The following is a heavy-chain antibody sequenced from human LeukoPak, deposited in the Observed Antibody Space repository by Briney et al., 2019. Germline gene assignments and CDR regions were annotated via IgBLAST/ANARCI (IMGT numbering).Heavy chain of an antibody. CDR2: ISDDGRGK. J-gene: IGHJ4*02. CDR1: GFSFISYG. V-gene: IGHV3-30*18. D-gene: IGHD4-17*01. Sequence: GGSLRLSCAASGFSFISYGMHWVRQAPGKGLEWVGVISDDGRGKDYADSVRGRFTISRDNSKDTLYLQTNSLRAEDTAVYYCAKRPSDYGDYVTYFDYWGQGTLVTVSS. CDR3: AKRPSDYGDYVTYFDY.